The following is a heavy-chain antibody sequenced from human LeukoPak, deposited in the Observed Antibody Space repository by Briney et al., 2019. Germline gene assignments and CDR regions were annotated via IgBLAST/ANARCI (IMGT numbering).Heavy chain of an antibody. CDR3: ARARYSDYDNY. Sequence: AETLCLTCAAYGWTFSGYYWSWIRQPPGKGLEWMAEINHSGSTNYNPALMSGGSISLDTTKNKFSLKLRSVTAADTAVYYCARARYSDYDNYWGQGTLVTVSS. D-gene: IGHD4-11*01. CDR1: GWTFSGYY. CDR2: INHSGST. J-gene: IGHJ4*02. V-gene: IGHV4-34*01.